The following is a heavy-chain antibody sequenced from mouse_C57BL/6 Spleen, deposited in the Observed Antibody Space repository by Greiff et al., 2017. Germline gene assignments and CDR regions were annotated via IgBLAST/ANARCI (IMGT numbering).Heavy chain of an antibody. CDR2: ISDGGSYT. D-gene: IGHD1-2*01. CDR1: GFTFSSYA. J-gene: IGHJ4*01. CDR3: ARYYYGSYAMDY. Sequence: EVQLVESGGGLVKPGGSLKLSCAASGFTFSSYAMSWVRQTPEKRLEWVATISDGGSYTYYPDNVKGRFTISRDNAKNNLYLQMSHLKSEDTAMYYCARYYYGSYAMDYWGQGTSVTVPS. V-gene: IGHV5-4*01.